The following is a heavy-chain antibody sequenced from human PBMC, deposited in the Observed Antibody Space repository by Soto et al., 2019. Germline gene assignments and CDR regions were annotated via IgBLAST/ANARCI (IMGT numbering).Heavy chain of an antibody. CDR2: ISAYNGNT. CDR1: GYTFTSYG. V-gene: IGHV1-18*01. CDR3: ARAAAAGTSRFDP. Sequence: ASVKVSCKASGYTFTSYGINWVRQAPGQGLEWMGWISAYNGNTNYAQKLQGRVTMTTDTSTSTAYMALRSLRSDDTAVYYCARAAAAGTSRFDPWGQGTLVTVSS. J-gene: IGHJ5*02. D-gene: IGHD6-13*01.